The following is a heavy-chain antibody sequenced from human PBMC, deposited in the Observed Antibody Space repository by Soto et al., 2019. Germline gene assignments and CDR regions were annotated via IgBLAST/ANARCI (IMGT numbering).Heavy chain of an antibody. J-gene: IGHJ4*02. V-gene: IGHV3-33*01. CDR1: GFTFSSYG. CDR2: IWYDGSNK. D-gene: IGHD3-22*01. Sequence: GGSLRLSCAASGFTFSSYGMHWVRQAPGKGLEWVAVIWYDGSNKYYADSVKGRFTISRDNSKNTLYLQMNSLRAEDTAVYYCAREGAYYDSSGYQEHYFDYWGQGTLVTVSS. CDR3: AREGAYYDSSGYQEHYFDY.